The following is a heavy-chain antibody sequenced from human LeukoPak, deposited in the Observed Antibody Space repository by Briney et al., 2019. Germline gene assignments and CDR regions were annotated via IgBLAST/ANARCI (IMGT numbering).Heavy chain of an antibody. CDR3: AKDISSSWPRSPIDP. V-gene: IGHV3-23*01. D-gene: IGHD6-13*01. Sequence: GGSLRLSCAASGFTFSSYAVSWVRQAPGKGLEWVSAISGSGGSTYYADSVKGRFTISRDNSKNTLYLQMNSLRAEDTAVYYCAKDISSSWPRSPIDPWGQGTLVTVSS. J-gene: IGHJ5*02. CDR2: ISGSGGST. CDR1: GFTFSSYA.